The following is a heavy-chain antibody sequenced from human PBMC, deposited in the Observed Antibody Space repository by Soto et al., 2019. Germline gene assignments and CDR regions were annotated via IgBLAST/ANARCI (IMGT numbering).Heavy chain of an antibody. J-gene: IGHJ4*02. D-gene: IGHD6-13*01. CDR2: IYYNGST. V-gene: IGHV4-31*11. CDR1: GLTISSASYY. Sequence: QVLLQESGPRLMKPSQTLSLTCAVSGLTISSASYYWSWIRQHPGKGLEWVGNIYYNGSTYYSPSIKNRLTLWLDTSENQFSLRLTSVTAADTAVYYCARYRTSGSWSKFDYWGQGTLVTVSS. CDR3: ARYRTSGSWSKFDY.